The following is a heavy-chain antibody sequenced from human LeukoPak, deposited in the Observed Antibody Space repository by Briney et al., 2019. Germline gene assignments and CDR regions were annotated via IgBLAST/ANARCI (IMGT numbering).Heavy chain of an antibody. V-gene: IGHV3-48*01. J-gene: IGHJ5*02. CDR3: AVFLEWLFIP. CDR1: GFTFSSYS. D-gene: IGHD3-3*01. Sequence: GGSLRLSCAASGFTFSSYSMNWVRQAPGKGLEWVSYISSSSSTIYYADSVKGRFTISRDNAKNSLYLQMNSLRAEDTAVYYCAVFLEWLFIPWGQGTLVTASS. CDR2: ISSSSSTI.